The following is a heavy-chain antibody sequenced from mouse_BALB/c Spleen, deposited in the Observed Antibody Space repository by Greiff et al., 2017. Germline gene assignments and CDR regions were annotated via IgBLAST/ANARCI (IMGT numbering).Heavy chain of an antibody. CDR3: ASSPYGNYAWFAY. D-gene: IGHD2-10*02. CDR2: IWGDGST. Sequence: VHLVESGPGLVAPSQSLSITCTVSGFSLTGYGVNWVRQPPGKGLEWLGMIWGDGSTDYNSALKSRLSISKDNSKSQVFLKMNSLQTDDTARYYCASSPYGNYAWFAYWGQGTLVTVSA. V-gene: IGHV2-6-7*01. J-gene: IGHJ3*01. CDR1: GFSLTGYG.